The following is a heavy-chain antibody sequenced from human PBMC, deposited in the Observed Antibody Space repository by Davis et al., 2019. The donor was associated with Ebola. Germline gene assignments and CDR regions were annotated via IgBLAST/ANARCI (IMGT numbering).Heavy chain of an antibody. D-gene: IGHD3-22*01. CDR3: ARDHDPNYYDSSGAHWFDP. V-gene: IGHV4-34*01. Sequence: PSETLSLTCAVYGGSFSGYYWSWIRQPPGKGLEWIGEINHSGSTNYNPSLKSRVTISVDTSKNQFSLKLSSVTAADTAVYYCARDHDPNYYDSSGAHWFDPWGQGTLVTVSS. CDR2: INHSGST. CDR1: GGSFSGYY. J-gene: IGHJ5*02.